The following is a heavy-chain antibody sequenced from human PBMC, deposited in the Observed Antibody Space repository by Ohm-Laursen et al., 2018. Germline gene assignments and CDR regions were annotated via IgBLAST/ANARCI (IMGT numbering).Heavy chain of an antibody. CDR3: ATVDSVGASWY. J-gene: IGHJ4*02. V-gene: IGHV4-4*07. Sequence: SDTLSLTCSVSGASISDHYWGWIRQTAGKGLEWIGRVYATGTTNYNPSLGSRVTMSVDTSKNQLSLRLTSVTAADTAVYYCATVDSVGASWYWGQGALVTVSS. CDR1: GASISDHY. CDR2: VYATGTT. D-gene: IGHD1-26*01.